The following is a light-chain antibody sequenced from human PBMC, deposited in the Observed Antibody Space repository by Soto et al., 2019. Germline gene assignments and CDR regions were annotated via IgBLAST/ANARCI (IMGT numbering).Light chain of an antibody. CDR1: QSISSW. J-gene: IGKJ1*01. V-gene: IGKV1-5*03. CDR2: KAS. Sequence: DIQMTQSPSTLSASVGDRVTITCRASQSISSWLAWYQQKPGKAPKLLIYKASSLESGVPSRFSGSGSGTEFTLTISSLQPDDFASYSCQQCNSYPWTFGQGTKVEIK. CDR3: QQCNSYPWT.